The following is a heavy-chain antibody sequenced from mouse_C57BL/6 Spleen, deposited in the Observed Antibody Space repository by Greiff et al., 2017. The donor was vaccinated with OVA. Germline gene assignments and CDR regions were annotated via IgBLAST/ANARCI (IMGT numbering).Heavy chain of an antibody. D-gene: IGHD1-1*01. CDR3: ARQSTTVQYYAMDY. J-gene: IGHJ4*01. V-gene: IGHV1-42*01. CDR2: INPSTGGT. CDR1: GYSFTGYY. Sequence: VQLKESGPELVKPGASVKISCKASGYSFTGYYMNWVKQSPEKSLEWIGEINPSTGGTTYNQKFKAKATLTVDKSSSTAYMQLKSLTSEDSAVYDCARQSTTVQYYAMDYWGQGTSVTVSS.